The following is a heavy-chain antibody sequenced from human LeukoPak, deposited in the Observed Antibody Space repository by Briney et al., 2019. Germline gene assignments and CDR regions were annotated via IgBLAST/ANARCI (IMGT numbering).Heavy chain of an antibody. D-gene: IGHD3-10*01. CDR2: ISAYNGNT. CDR3: ARIYGSGSYYNVESD. CDR1: GYTFTSYG. V-gene: IGHV1-18*01. J-gene: IGHJ4*02. Sequence: ASVKVSCKASGYTFTSYGISRVRQAPGQGLEWMGWISAYNGNTNYAQKLQGRVTMTTDTSTSTAYMELRSLRSDDTAVYYCARIYGSGSYYNVESDWGQGTLVTVSS.